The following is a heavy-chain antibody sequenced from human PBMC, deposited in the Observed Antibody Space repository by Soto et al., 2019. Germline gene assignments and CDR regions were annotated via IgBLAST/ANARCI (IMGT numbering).Heavy chain of an antibody. D-gene: IGHD3-9*01. CDR2: INPSGGST. V-gene: IGHV1-46*01. Sequence: QVQLVQSGAEVKKPGASVKVSCKASGYTFTSYYMHWVRQAPGQGLEWMGIINPSGGSTSYAQKFQGRVTMTRDTSTSTVYMELSSLRSEDTAVYHCAKPIYDILTGYISYFDYWGQGTLVTVSS. CDR1: GYTFTSYY. J-gene: IGHJ4*02. CDR3: AKPIYDILTGYISYFDY.